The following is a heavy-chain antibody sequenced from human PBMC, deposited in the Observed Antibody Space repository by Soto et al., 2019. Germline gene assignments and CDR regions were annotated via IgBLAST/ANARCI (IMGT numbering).Heavy chain of an antibody. Sequence: ASVKVSCKVSGYTLTELSMHWVRQAPGKGLEWMGGFDPEDGETIYAQKFQGRVTMTEDTSTDTAYMELSSLRSEDTAVYYCATGGSGYDSFDYWGQGTLVTVPS. J-gene: IGHJ4*02. V-gene: IGHV1-24*01. CDR2: FDPEDGET. CDR3: ATGGSGYDSFDY. D-gene: IGHD5-12*01. CDR1: GYTLTELS.